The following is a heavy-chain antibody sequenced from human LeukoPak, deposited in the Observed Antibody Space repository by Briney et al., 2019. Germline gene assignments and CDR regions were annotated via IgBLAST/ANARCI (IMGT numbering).Heavy chain of an antibody. D-gene: IGHD3-22*01. CDR3: AKSSYYDSSGFYREYYFDY. V-gene: IGHV3-23*01. J-gene: IGHJ4*02. Sequence: GSLRLSCAASGFTFSSSAMSWVRQAPGKGLEWVSAISGAGGSTHYADSVKGRFTISRDNSKNTLYLQMNSLRAGDTAVYYCAKSSYYDSSGFYREYYFDYWGQGTLVPVSS. CDR1: GFTFSSSA. CDR2: ISGAGGST.